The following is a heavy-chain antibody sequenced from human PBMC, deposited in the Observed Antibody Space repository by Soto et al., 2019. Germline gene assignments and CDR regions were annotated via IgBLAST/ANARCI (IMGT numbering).Heavy chain of an antibody. CDR1: GYIFSSHC. Sequence: GASVKVSCKASGYIFSSHCIYWVRQAPGQGLQWMGIINPDGGRTAYAQKFQGRVTLTRDMSTSTVYMELTSLTYDDTAVYYCARDVSGPGATYVMDVWGQGTTVIVSS. CDR2: INPDGGRT. V-gene: IGHV1-46*01. J-gene: IGHJ6*02. D-gene: IGHD2-2*01. CDR3: ARDVSGPGATYVMDV.